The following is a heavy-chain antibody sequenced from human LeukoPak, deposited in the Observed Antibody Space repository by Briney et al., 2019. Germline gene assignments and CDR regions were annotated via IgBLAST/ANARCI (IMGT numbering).Heavy chain of an antibody. CDR2: IYYSGST. CDR3: ARGAGNYYFYGMDV. Sequence: PSETLSFTGTVSGGSISSYFWSWIRQPPGKGLEWIGHIYYSGSTNYNPSLKSRVTVSVDTSKNQFSLKLSSVTAADTAVYYCARGAGNYYFYGMDVWGQGTTVTVSS. V-gene: IGHV4-59*01. CDR1: GGSISSYF. J-gene: IGHJ6*02.